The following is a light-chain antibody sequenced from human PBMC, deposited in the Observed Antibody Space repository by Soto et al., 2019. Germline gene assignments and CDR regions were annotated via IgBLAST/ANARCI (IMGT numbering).Light chain of an antibody. Sequence: DVQMTQSPSSLSASVGDRVTITCRASQTISGYLAWYQQKPGKAPFLLISDASNLERGVPSRFSGSGSGTEFTLTISSMQPDDFATYYCQQYTGYSRTFGQGTKVDIK. CDR3: QQYTGYSRT. CDR2: DAS. V-gene: IGKV1-5*01. J-gene: IGKJ1*01. CDR1: QTISGY.